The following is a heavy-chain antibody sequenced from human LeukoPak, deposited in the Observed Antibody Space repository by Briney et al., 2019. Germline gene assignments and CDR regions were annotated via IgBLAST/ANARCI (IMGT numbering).Heavy chain of an antibody. V-gene: IGHV3-11*04. J-gene: IGHJ6*03. D-gene: IGHD3-10*01. CDR3: ATNFLNYYGSGSSYYYMDV. Sequence: GGSLRLSCAASGFTFSDYYMSWIRQAPGKGLEWVSYISSSGSTIYYADSVKGRFTISRDNAKNSLYLQMNSLRAEDTAVYYCATNFLNYYGSGSSYYYMDVWGKGTTVTVSS. CDR1: GFTFSDYY. CDR2: ISSSGSTI.